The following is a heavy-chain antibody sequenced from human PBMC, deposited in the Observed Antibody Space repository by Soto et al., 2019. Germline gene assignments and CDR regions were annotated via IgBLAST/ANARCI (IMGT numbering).Heavy chain of an antibody. J-gene: IGHJ5*02. CDR1: GGSISSYY. Sequence: SETQSLTCTVSGGSISSYYWSWIRQPPGKGLEWIGYIYYSGSTNYNPSLKSRVTISVDTSKNQFSLKLSSVTAADTAVYYCARDSRGYNWNDGLDPWGQGTLVTVS. CDR2: IYYSGST. CDR3: ARDSRGYNWNDGLDP. V-gene: IGHV4-59*01. D-gene: IGHD1-1*01.